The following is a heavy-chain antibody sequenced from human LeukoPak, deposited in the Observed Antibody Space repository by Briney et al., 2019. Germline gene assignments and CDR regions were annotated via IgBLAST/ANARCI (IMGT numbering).Heavy chain of an antibody. V-gene: IGHV4-59*01. Sequence: SETLSLTCTVSGGSISSYYWSWIRQPPGKGLEWIRYTYYSGSTNYNPSLKSRVTISVDTSKNQFSLKLSSVTAADTAVYYCASGTQQLGFDYWGQGTLVTVSS. J-gene: IGHJ4*02. D-gene: IGHD6-13*01. CDR1: GGSISSYY. CDR3: ASGTQQLGFDY. CDR2: TYYSGST.